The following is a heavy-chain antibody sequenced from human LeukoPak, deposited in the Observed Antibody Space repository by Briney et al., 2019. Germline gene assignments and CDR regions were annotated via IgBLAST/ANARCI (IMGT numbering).Heavy chain of an antibody. Sequence: GGSLRLSCAASGFTFSSYWMHWVRQAPGKGLEWVGRIKSKTDGGTTDYAAPVKGRFTISRGDSKNTLYLQMNSLKTEDTAVYYCTTHDYYDSSGYPCWGQGTLVTVSS. J-gene: IGHJ4*02. D-gene: IGHD3-22*01. CDR2: IKSKTDGGTT. CDR3: TTHDYYDSSGYPC. V-gene: IGHV3-15*01. CDR1: GFTFSSYW.